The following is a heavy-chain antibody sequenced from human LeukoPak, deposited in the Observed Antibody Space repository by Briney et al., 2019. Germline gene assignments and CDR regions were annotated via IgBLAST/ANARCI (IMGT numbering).Heavy chain of an antibody. CDR2: IYYSGST. J-gene: IGHJ4*02. Sequence: PSETLSLTCTVSGGSISSSSYYWGWIRQPPGKGLEWIGSIYYSGSTYYNPSLNSRVTISVDTSKNQFCLKLSSVTAADKAVYYCARRYRYGSGRVPYYFDYWGQGTLVTVSS. V-gene: IGHV4-39*01. D-gene: IGHD3-10*01. CDR3: ARRYRYGSGRVPYYFDY. CDR1: GGSISSSSYY.